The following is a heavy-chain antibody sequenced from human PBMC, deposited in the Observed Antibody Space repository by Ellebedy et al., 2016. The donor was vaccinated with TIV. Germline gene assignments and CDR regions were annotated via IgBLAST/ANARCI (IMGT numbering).Heavy chain of an antibody. Sequence: MPSETLSLTCTVSGASVRTSYWSWIRQAPGRGLEWIGYIYDMGGIGSTNYIPSLKSTVIISGDTSKNQLSLSLTSWTAADTAVYYCARGVMGYYSYGMDVWGQGTTVTVSS. D-gene: IGHD2-21*01. CDR3: ARGVMGYYSYGMDV. J-gene: IGHJ6*02. V-gene: IGHV4-59*02. CDR1: GASVRTSY. CDR2: IYDMGGIGST.